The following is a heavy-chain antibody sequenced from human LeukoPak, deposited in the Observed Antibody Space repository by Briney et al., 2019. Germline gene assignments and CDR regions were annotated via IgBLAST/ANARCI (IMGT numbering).Heavy chain of an antibody. V-gene: IGHV1-18*01. Sequence: GASVKVSCKASGGTFSSYAISWVRQAPGQGLEWMGWISAYNGNTNYAQKLQGRVTMTTDTSTSTAYMELRSLRSDDTAVYYCARAPVGATPFDYWGQGTLVTVSS. J-gene: IGHJ4*02. D-gene: IGHD1-26*01. CDR3: ARAPVGATPFDY. CDR1: GGTFSSYA. CDR2: ISAYNGNT.